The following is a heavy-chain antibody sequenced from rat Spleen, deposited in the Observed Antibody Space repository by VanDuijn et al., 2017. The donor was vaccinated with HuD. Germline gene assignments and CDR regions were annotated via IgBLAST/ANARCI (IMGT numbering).Heavy chain of an antibody. J-gene: IGHJ2*01. Sequence: EVQLVESGGGLVQPGRSLKLSCAASGFTFSNYYMAWVRQAPTKGLAWVASITNSGGSTYYRDSVKGRFTISRDNAKSTLYLQMDSLRSEDTATYYCTRDKYTTDYGYYFDYWGQGVMVTVSS. D-gene: IGHD1-6*01. CDR2: ITNSGGST. V-gene: IGHV5S23*01. CDR3: TRDKYTTDYGYYFDY. CDR1: GFTFSNYY.